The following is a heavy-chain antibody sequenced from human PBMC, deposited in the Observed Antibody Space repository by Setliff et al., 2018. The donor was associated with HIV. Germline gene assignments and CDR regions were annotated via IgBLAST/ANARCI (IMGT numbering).Heavy chain of an antibody. J-gene: IGHJ4*02. V-gene: IGHV4-4*02. D-gene: IGHD3-22*01. Sequence: PSETLSLTCAVSGYSISSDYHWTWVRQAPGKGLEWIGEIYHSEYTNYNPSLKSRVTISVDTSKSQFSLKLNSVTAADTAVYYCATYHYYDSSAYFIDLYYFDYWGQGTLVTSPQ. CDR1: GYSISSDYH. CDR2: IYHSEYT. CDR3: ATYHYYDSSAYFIDLYYFDY.